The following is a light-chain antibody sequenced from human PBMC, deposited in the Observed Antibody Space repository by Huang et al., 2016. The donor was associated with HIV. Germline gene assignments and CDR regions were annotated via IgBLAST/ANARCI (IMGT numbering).Light chain of an antibody. J-gene: IGKJ4*01. Sequence: IQLTQSPSSLSASVGDRVTISCRASQGISSYLAWYQQKPGKAPKLLIYAASTLQSGGPSRVSGSGSGTDFTLTITSLQPEDFATYYCQQLNGYPLTFGGGTKVEIK. V-gene: IGKV1-9*01. CDR2: AAS. CDR1: QGISSY. CDR3: QQLNGYPLT.